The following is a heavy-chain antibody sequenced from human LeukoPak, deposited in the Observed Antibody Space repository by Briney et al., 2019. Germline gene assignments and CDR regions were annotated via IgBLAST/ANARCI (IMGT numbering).Heavy chain of an antibody. J-gene: IGHJ3*02. D-gene: IGHD6-19*01. CDR2: IYRGGST. CDR3: ARSRLDAFDI. V-gene: IGHV3-53*01. Sequence: GGSLRLSCAASGFTVSSNYMSWVRQAPGKGLEWVSVIYRGGSTYYADFVKGRFTISRDNSKNTLFLQMNSLTAEDTAMFYCARSRLDAFDIWGQGTMVTVSS. CDR1: GFTVSSNY.